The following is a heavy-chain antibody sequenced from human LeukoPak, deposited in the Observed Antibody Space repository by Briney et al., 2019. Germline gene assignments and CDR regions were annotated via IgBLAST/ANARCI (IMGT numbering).Heavy chain of an antibody. V-gene: IGHV4-39*01. CDR3: ARQGHSGYDYFHY. J-gene: IGHJ4*02. D-gene: IGHD5-12*01. CDR2: LSYSGST. CDR1: GDSISISSYF. Sequence: PSETLSLTCTVSGDSISISSYFWGWIRQSPGKGLQWIGTLSYSGSTYYNPSLKSRVTISVDTSKNQFSLNLSSVTAADTAVYYCARQGHSGYDYFHYWGQGILVTVSS.